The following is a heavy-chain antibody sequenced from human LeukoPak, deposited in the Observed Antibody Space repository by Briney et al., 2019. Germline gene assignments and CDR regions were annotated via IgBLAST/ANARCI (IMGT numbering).Heavy chain of an antibody. CDR2: ISYSGST. J-gene: IGHJ4*02. V-gene: IGHV4-39*01. CDR1: GGSVSTSNYY. CDR3: AGSYRSGWTDFPY. Sequence: SETLSLTCTVSGGSVSTSNYYWGWIRQPPGKGLERIGTISYSGSTYYNPSLKSRVTISVDTSKNQFSLQVNSLTSSDTAVYYCAGSYRSGWTDFPYWGQGTLVTVSS. D-gene: IGHD6-25*01.